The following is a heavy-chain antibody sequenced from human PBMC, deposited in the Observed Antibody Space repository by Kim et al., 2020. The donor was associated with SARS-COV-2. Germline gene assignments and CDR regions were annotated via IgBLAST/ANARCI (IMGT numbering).Heavy chain of an antibody. CDR1: GGSISSSNW. CDR2: IYHSGST. CDR3: ARMASDPLRYCSSTSCHPPDAFDI. Sequence: SETLSLTCAVSGGSISSSNWWSWVRQPPGKGLEWIGEIYHSGSTNYNPSLKSRVTISVDKSKNQFSLKLSSVTAADTAVYYCARMASDPLRYCSSTSCHPPDAFDIWGQGTMVTVSS. J-gene: IGHJ3*02. D-gene: IGHD2-2*01. V-gene: IGHV4-4*02.